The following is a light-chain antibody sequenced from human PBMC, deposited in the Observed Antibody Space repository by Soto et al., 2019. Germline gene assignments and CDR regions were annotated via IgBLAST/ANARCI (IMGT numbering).Light chain of an antibody. J-gene: IGKJ1*01. Sequence: EIVLTQSPGTLSLSPGERATLSCRASQSVRNNYLAWYQQRPGQAPRLLIYAASSRATGIPDRFSGSGSGTDFTLTISRREPEDFAVYYCQQYGTSPRTFGHGTKVEIK. V-gene: IGKV3-20*01. CDR3: QQYGTSPRT. CDR1: QSVRNNY. CDR2: AAS.